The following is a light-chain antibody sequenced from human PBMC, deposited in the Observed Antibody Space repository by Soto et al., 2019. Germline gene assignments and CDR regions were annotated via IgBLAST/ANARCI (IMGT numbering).Light chain of an antibody. CDR1: TSSIGSNA. CDR3: ATWDDSLNAFV. J-gene: IGLJ1*01. V-gene: IGLV1-44*01. Sequence: QSVLTQSPSASGTPGQRGTIYCSGSTSSIGSNAVNSYQQVPGTAPTFLIYNDDQRPSGVPDRFSGSKSGTSASLAISGLHSEDEADYYCATWDDSLNAFVFGTGTKVTVL. CDR2: NDD.